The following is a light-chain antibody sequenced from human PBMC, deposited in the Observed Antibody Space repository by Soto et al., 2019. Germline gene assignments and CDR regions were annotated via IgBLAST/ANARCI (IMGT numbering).Light chain of an antibody. CDR1: QIISTF. J-gene: IGKJ1*01. V-gene: IGKV3-15*01. CDR3: QKYNNWPRK. Sequence: ELVMTQSPATLSVAPGGIAALSCRASQIISTFLAWYQQKPGQAPRLLIYGASTRATGIPARFSGSGSGTEFTLTISSLQSEDFAVYYCQKYNNWPRKFSQGTKVDIK. CDR2: GAS.